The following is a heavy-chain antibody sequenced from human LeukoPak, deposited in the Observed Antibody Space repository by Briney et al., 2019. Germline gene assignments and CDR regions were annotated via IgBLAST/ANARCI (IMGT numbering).Heavy chain of an antibody. CDR3: ASDILTGSPSLDY. CDR1: GFTFSSYA. V-gene: IGHV3-30-3*01. D-gene: IGHD3-9*01. CDR2: ISYDGSNK. Sequence: GSLRLSCAASGFTFSSYAMHWVRQAPGKGLEGVAVISYDGSNKYYADSVKGRFTISRDNSKNTLYLQMNSLRAEDTAVYYCASDILTGSPSLDYWGQGTLVTVSS. J-gene: IGHJ4*02.